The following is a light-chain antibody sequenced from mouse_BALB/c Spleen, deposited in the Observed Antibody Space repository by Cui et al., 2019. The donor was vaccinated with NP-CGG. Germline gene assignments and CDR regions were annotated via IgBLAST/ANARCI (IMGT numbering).Light chain of an antibody. Sequence: QAVVTQDSALTTSPGETVTLTCRSSTGAVTTSNYANWVQEKPDHLFTGLIGGTNNRAPGVPARFSGSLIGDKAALTITGAQTEDEAIYFCARWYSNHWVFGGGTKLTVL. V-gene: IGLV1*01. CDR3: ARWYSNHWV. CDR1: TGAVTTSNY. CDR2: GTN. J-gene: IGLJ1*01.